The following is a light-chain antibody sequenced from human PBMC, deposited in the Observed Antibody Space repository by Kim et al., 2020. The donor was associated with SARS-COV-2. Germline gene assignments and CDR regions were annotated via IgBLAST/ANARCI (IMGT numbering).Light chain of an antibody. CDR1: KLGDKY. V-gene: IGLV3-1*01. CDR2: QDS. Sequence: VSPGQTASINCSGDKLGDKYAFWYQQKPGQSPVLVIYQDSKRPAGIPERFSGSNSGNTATLTISGTQAMDEADYYCQAWDSSTAGVFGGGTKVTVL. CDR3: QAWDSSTAGV. J-gene: IGLJ3*02.